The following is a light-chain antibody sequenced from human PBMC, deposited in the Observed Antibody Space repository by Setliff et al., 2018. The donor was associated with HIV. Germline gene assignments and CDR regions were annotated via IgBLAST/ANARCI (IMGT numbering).Light chain of an antibody. CDR1: SSDVGRYNL. CDR2: QAT. CDR3: CSNTGSNTYV. V-gene: IGLV2-23*01. J-gene: IGLJ1*01. Sequence: QSALTQPASVSGSPGQSITISCTGTSSDVGRYNLVSWYQQHPGKAPKLMIYQATKRPSGVSNRFSGCKSGNTASLTISGLQAEDEADYYCCSNTGSNTYVFGTGTKVTVL.